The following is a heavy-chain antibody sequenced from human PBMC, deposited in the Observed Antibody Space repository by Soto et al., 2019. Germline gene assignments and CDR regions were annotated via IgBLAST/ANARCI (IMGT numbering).Heavy chain of an antibody. V-gene: IGHV4-39*07. D-gene: IGHD3-22*01. Sequence: SETLSLTCTVSGGSISSSSYYWGWIRQPPGKGLEWIGSIYYSGSTYYNPSLKSRVTISVDTSKNQFSLKLSFVTAADTAVYYCAGYAADYYDSSGLGGSFDYWGQGTLVTVSS. CDR3: AGYAADYYDSSGLGGSFDY. CDR1: GGSISSSSYY. J-gene: IGHJ4*02. CDR2: IYYSGST.